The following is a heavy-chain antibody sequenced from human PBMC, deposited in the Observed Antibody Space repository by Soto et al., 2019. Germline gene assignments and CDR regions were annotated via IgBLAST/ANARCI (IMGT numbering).Heavy chain of an antibody. D-gene: IGHD4-4*01. V-gene: IGHV1-46*01. CDR2: INPSGGST. Sequence: SVKVSCKASGYTFTNYYMHWVRQAPGQGLEWMGIINPSGGSTSYAQKFQGRVTMTRDTSTSTVYMELSSLRSEDTAVYYCARFFPPYSNYDWFDPWGQGTLVTVSS. CDR3: ARFFPPYSNYDWFDP. J-gene: IGHJ5*02. CDR1: GYTFTNYY.